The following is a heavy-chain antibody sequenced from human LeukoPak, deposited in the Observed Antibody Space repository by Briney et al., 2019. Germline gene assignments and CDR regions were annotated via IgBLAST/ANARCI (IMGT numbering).Heavy chain of an antibody. V-gene: IGHV3-23*01. D-gene: IGHD3-22*01. Sequence: GGSLRLSCAASGFTFSSYAMSWVRQAPGKGLEWVSAISGSGGSTYYADSVKGRFTISRDNSKNTLYLQMNSLRAEDTAVYYCAKDPRPYPSPGSGYHYWGQGTLVTVSS. CDR3: AKDPRPYPSPGSGYHY. J-gene: IGHJ4*02. CDR2: ISGSGGST. CDR1: GFTFSSYA.